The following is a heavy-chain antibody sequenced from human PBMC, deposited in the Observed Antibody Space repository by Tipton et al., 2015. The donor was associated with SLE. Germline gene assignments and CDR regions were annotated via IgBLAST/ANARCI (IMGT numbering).Heavy chain of an antibody. CDR1: GFTFSYYA. J-gene: IGHJ4*02. V-gene: IGHV3-23*01. Sequence: SLRLSCAASGFTFSYYAMNWVRQAPGKGLEWVSGISGSADSTNYADSVKGRFTISRDNAKNSLYLQMNSLRVEDTAIYYCACAYFWGQGSLVTVSS. CDR3: ACAYF. D-gene: IGHD2/OR15-2a*01. CDR2: ISGSADST.